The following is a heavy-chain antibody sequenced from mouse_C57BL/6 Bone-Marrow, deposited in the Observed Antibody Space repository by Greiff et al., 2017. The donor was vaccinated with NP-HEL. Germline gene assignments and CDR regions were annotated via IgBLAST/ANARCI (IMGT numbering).Heavy chain of an antibody. CDR1: GFTFSSYS. CDR2: ISGGGGNT. J-gene: IGHJ4*01. D-gene: IGHD1-1*01. Sequence: EVMLVESGGGLVKPGGSLKLSCAASGFTFSSYSMSWVRQTPEKRLEWVATISGGGGNTYYTDSLKGRFTISRDNTKNTLYLQIRSLRSEDKALYYCARSGGNYYERAMDYWGQGTSLTVSS. V-gene: IGHV5-9*01. CDR3: ARSGGNYYERAMDY.